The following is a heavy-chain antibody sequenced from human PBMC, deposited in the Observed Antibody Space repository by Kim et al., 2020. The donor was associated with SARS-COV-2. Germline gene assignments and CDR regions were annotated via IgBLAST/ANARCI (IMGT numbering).Heavy chain of an antibody. CDR3: AKDSWISFLEAKWFDP. CDR2: IVGRGGAR. V-gene: IGHV3-23*01. CDR1: GFTFNSYA. J-gene: IGHJ5*02. D-gene: IGHD3-3*01. Sequence: GGSLRLSCAASGFTFNSYAMSWVRQAPGKGLQWVSGIVGRGGARYYADSVKGRFTISRDNSKNMLCLQMNSQRAKDTAVYYCAKDSWISFLEAKWFDPWG.